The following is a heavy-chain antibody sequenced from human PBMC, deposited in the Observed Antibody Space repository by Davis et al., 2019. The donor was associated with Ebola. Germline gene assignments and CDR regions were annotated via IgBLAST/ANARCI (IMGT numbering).Heavy chain of an antibody. J-gene: IGHJ4*02. D-gene: IGHD5-12*01. CDR3: ARDSRTYEIDY. CDR2: TRNKASSYST. Sequence: GEFLKISCVASGFTFSDHFMDWVRQAPGKGLEWVARTRNKASSYSTEYAASVKGRFTISRDDSKNSLSLQMNSLKTEDTAVYYCARDSRTYEIDYWGQGTLVTVSS. CDR1: GFTFSDHF. V-gene: IGHV3-72*01.